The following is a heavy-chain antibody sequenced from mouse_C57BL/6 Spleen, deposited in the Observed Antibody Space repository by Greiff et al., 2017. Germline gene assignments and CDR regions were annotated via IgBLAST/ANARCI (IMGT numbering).Heavy chain of an antibody. D-gene: IGHD1-1*01. CDR2: IDPETGGT. Sequence: VQLQQSGAELVRPGASVTLSCKASGYTFTDYEMHWVKQTPVHGLEWIGAIDPETGGTAYNQKFKGKAILTADKSSSTDYMELRSLTSEDSAVYYCTRHYYGSPWYFDVWGTGTTVTVSS. V-gene: IGHV1-15*01. J-gene: IGHJ1*03. CDR3: TRHYYGSPWYFDV. CDR1: GYTFTDYE.